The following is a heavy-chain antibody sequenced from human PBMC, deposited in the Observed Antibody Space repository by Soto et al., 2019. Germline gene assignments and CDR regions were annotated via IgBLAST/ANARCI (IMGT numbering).Heavy chain of an antibody. Sequence: QITLKESGPTLVKPTQTLTLTCTFSGFSLGTSGVGVGWVRQPPGKALEWLALFYSNDDKRYGASVKGMLTIPKDTSKNQVVRTMTNMDPVDTATYYCAHDIGARVNVAEYFDYWGQGTLVTVSS. J-gene: IGHJ4*02. D-gene: IGHD2-15*01. V-gene: IGHV2-5*01. CDR1: GFSLGTSGVG. CDR2: FYSNDDK. CDR3: AHDIGARVNVAEYFDY.